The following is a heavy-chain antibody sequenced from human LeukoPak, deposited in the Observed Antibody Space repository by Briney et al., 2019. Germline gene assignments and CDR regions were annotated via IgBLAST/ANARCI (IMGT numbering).Heavy chain of an antibody. V-gene: IGHV3-30*04. D-gene: IGHD2-8*01. CDR3: AGAPNYYYMDV. Sequence: GRSLRLSCAASGFTFGSYAMHWVRQAPGKGLEWVTVISYDGNNKYYADSVKGRFTISRDNSKNTLYLQMNSLRAEDTAVYYCAGAPNYYYMDVWGRGTTVTVSS. CDR2: ISYDGNNK. J-gene: IGHJ6*03. CDR1: GFTFGSYA.